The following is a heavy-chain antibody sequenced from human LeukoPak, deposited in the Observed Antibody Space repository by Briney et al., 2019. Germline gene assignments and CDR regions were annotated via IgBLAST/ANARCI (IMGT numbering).Heavy chain of an antibody. D-gene: IGHD5-18*01. CDR2: INHSGST. CDR3: ARGPYSYGYLYNWFDP. Sequence: SETLSLTCAVYGGSFSGYYWSWIRQPPGKGLGWIGEINHSGSTNYNPSLKSRVTISVDTSKNQFSLKLSSVTAADTAVYYCARGPYSYGYLYNWFDPWGQGTLVTVSS. V-gene: IGHV4-34*01. J-gene: IGHJ5*02. CDR1: GGSFSGYY.